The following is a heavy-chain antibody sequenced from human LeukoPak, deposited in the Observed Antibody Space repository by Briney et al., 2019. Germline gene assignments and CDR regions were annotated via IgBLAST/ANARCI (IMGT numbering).Heavy chain of an antibody. D-gene: IGHD2-2*01. CDR3: ARTPCSSTSCYPYYYYYYMDV. Sequence: SETLSLTCTVSGGSICSGSYYWSWVRQPAGEGLEWIGRIYTSGSTNYNPSLKSRVTISVDTSKNQFSLKPSSVTAADTAVYYCARTPCSSTSCYPYYYYYYMDVWGKGTTVTVSS. J-gene: IGHJ6*03. CDR1: GGSICSGSYY. CDR2: IYTSGST. V-gene: IGHV4-61*02.